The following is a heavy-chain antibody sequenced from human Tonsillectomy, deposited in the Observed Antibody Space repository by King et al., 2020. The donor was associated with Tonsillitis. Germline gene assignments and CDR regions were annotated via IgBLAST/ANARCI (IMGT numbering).Heavy chain of an antibody. V-gene: IGHV3-48*01. Sequence: VQLVESGGGLVQPGGSLRLSCAASGFTFSRYSMNWVRQAPGKGLEWVSYISSSSSTIYYADSVKGRFTISRDNAKNSLYLQMNSLRAEDTAVSYCARDQQLVHDYWGQGTLVTVSS. CDR2: ISSSSSTI. J-gene: IGHJ4*02. CDR1: GFTFSRYS. D-gene: IGHD6-13*01. CDR3: ARDQQLVHDY.